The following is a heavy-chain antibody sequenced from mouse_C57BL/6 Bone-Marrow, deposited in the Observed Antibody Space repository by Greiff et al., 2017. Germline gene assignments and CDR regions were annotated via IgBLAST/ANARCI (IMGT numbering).Heavy chain of an antibody. CDR3: TRKGGSSLDY. Sequence: VQLQQSGAELVRPGASVTLSCKASGYTFTDYEMHWVKQTPVHGLEWIGAIDPETGGTAYNQKFKGKAILTADKSSSTAYMELRSLTSEASAVYYCTRKGGSSLDYWGQGTTLTVSS. CDR2: IDPETGGT. J-gene: IGHJ2*01. D-gene: IGHD1-1*01. V-gene: IGHV1-15*01. CDR1: GYTFTDYE.